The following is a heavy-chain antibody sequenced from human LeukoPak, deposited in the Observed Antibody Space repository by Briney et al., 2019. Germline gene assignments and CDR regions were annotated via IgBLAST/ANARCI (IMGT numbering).Heavy chain of an antibody. CDR2: IYPGDSDT. J-gene: IGHJ5*02. CDR1: GYSFTSYW. V-gene: IGHV5-51*01. D-gene: IGHD2-2*01. Sequence: GESLQISCKGSGYSFTSYWIGWVRQMPGKGLEWMGIIYPGDSDTRYSPSFQGQVTISADKSISTAYLQWSSLKASDTAMYYCARQLQYCSSTSCYALGFDPWGQGTLVTVSS. CDR3: ARQLQYCSSTSCYALGFDP.